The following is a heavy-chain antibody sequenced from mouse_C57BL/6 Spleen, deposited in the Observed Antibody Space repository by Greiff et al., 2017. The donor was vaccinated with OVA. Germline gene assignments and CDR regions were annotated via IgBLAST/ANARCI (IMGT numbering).Heavy chain of an antibody. CDR3: ATIYDGYYEAWFAY. CDR1: GYTFTDYN. CDR2: INPNNGGT. D-gene: IGHD2-3*01. J-gene: IGHJ3*01. V-gene: IGHV1-22*01. Sequence: EVKLQESGPELVKPGASVKMSCKASGYTFTDYNMHWVKQSHGKSLEWIGYINPNNGGTSYNQKFKGKATLTVNKSSSTAYMELRSLTSEDSAVYYCATIYDGYYEAWFAYWGQGTLVTVSA.